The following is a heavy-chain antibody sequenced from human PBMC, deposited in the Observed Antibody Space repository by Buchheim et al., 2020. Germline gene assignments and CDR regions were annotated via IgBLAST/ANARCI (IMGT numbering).Heavy chain of an antibody. CDR1: GFTFSSYG. CDR3: AKDREDMDYFDY. J-gene: IGHJ4*02. Sequence: QVQLVESGGGVVQPGRSLRLSCAASGFTFSSYGMHWVRQAPGKGLEWVAVISYDGSNKYYADSVKGRFTISRDNSKKTPYLQMNSLRAEDTAVYYCAKDREDMDYFDYWGQGTL. V-gene: IGHV3-30*18. D-gene: IGHD2-15*01. CDR2: ISYDGSNK.